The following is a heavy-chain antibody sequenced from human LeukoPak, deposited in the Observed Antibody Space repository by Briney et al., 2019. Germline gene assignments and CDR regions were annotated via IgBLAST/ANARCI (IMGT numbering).Heavy chain of an antibody. CDR3: ARSVDYYASRPFDY. CDR1: GYIFTAYY. D-gene: IGHD3-10*01. J-gene: IGHJ4*02. Sequence: GASVKVSCKTSGYIFTAYYMHWVRQAPGQGLEWMGWINPNGGGTNYARSFQGRVTMTRDTSINTAYMELSSLRSDDTAVYYCARSVDYYASRPFDYWGQGTLVTVSS. CDR2: INPNGGGT. V-gene: IGHV1-2*02.